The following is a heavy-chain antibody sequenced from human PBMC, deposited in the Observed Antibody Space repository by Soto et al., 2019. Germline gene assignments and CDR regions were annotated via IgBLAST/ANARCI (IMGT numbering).Heavy chain of an antibody. D-gene: IGHD3-3*01. Sequence: PGESLKISCKGSGYSFTSYWIGWVRQMPGKGLEWMGIIYPGDSDTRYSPSFQGQVTISADKSISTAYLQWSSLKASDTAVYYCARNGPYYDFWSGYYRPERYYYYGMDVWGQGTTVTVSS. CDR3: ARNGPYYDFWSGYYRPERYYYYGMDV. J-gene: IGHJ6*02. CDR1: GYSFTSYW. V-gene: IGHV5-51*01. CDR2: IYPGDSDT.